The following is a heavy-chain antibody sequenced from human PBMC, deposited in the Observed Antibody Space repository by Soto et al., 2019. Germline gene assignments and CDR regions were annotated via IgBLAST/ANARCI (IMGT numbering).Heavy chain of an antibody. CDR3: ARTSRGVVIPFDY. CDR2: IIPIFGTA. V-gene: IGHV1-69*13. Sequence: GASVKVSCKASGGTFSSYAISWVRQAPGQGLEWMGGIIPIFGTANYAQKFQGRVTITADESTSTAYMELSSLRSEDTAVYYCARTSRGVVIPFDYWGQGTLVTVSS. CDR1: GGTFSSYA. D-gene: IGHD3-3*01. J-gene: IGHJ4*02.